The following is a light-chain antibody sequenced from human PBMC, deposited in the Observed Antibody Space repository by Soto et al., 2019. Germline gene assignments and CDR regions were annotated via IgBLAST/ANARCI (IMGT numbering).Light chain of an antibody. Sequence: DIQVTQSPSTLSGSVGDRVTITCRASQTISSWLAWYQQKPGKAPKLLIYKASNLESGLPSRFTGSGSGTEFTLTISSLQSDDFATYYCQQYSTYPITFGQGTRLEIK. CDR2: KAS. J-gene: IGKJ5*01. V-gene: IGKV1-5*03. CDR1: QTISSW. CDR3: QQYSTYPIT.